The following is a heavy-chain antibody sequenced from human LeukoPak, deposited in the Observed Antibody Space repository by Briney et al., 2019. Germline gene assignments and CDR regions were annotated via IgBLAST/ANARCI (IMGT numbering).Heavy chain of an antibody. CDR3: ATWGGAAAFDI. J-gene: IGHJ3*02. CDR1: GYTLNELS. V-gene: IGHV1-24*01. D-gene: IGHD3-16*01. CDR2: FDPEDGET. Sequence: ASVKVSCKVSGYTLNELSTHWVRQAPGKGLEWMGGFDPEDGETIYAQKFQGRVTMTEDTSTDTAYMELSSLRSEDTAVYYCATWGGAAAFDIWGQGTMVTVSS.